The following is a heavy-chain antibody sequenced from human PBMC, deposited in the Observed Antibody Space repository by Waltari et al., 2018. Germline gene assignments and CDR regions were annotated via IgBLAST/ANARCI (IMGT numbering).Heavy chain of an antibody. J-gene: IGHJ5*01. CDR3: AGLRYSFINWLDP. CDR1: GGSISTSSYY. D-gene: IGHD5-18*01. CDR2: SYYGGTA. V-gene: IGHV4-39*01. Sequence: QLQLQESGPGLVKPSETLSLTCSVSGGSISTSSYYWGWVRQPPGKGLQWIGSSYYGGTAYYNSSLKSRVTMSVDTSKNQFSLELRSVTAADTAVYYCAGLRYSFINWLDPWGQGTLVTVSA.